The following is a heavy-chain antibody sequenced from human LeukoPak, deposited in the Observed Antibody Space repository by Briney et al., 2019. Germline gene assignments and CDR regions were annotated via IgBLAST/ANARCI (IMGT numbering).Heavy chain of an antibody. V-gene: IGHV4-61*02. CDR3: ARDVSGQQLIDY. CDR2: IYTSGST. J-gene: IGHJ4*02. CDR1: GGSISSGSYY. D-gene: IGHD6-13*01. Sequence: SETLSLTCTVSGGSISSGSYYWSWIRQPAGKGLEWIGRIYTSGSTNYNPSLKSRVTISVDTSKNQFSLKLSSVTAADTAVYYCARDVSGQQLIDYWGQGTLVTVSS.